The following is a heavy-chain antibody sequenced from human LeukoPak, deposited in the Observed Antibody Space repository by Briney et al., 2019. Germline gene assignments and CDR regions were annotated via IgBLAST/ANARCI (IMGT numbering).Heavy chain of an antibody. V-gene: IGHV4-61*02. CDR2: IYTSGST. J-gene: IGHJ4*02. CDR3: ARHDKNRPFDY. Sequence: PSETLSLTCTVSGGSISSGSYYWSWIRQPAGKGLEWIGRIYTSGSTNYNPSLKSRVTISVDTSKNQFSLKLSSVTAADTAVYYCARHDKNRPFDYWGQGTLVTVSS. CDR1: GGSISSGSYY.